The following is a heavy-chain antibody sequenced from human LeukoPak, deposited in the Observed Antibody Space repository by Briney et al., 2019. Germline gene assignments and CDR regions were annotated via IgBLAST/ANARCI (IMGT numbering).Heavy chain of an antibody. J-gene: IGHJ4*01. CDR3: AKEGLDRGWYWAD. V-gene: IGHV3-23*01. CDR2: IGADGVT. Sequence: GGSLRFSCAASGFMLIGSAMIWVRQARGKGLEWVSAIGADGVTYYIDSVRGRFTISRDNSKNTLYLQMNSLRDEDTAVYYCAKEGLDRGWYWADWGQEPWSPSPQ. D-gene: IGHD6-19*01. CDR1: GFMLIGSA.